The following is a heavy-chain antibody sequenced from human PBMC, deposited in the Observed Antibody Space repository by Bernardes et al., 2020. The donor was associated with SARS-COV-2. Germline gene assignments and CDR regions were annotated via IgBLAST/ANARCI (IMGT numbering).Heavy chain of an antibody. J-gene: IGHJ6*02. CDR1: GFTLSTYA. Sequence: GGSLRLSCAAPGFTLSTYAMHWVRQAPGTGLEWVALISYDGSNQYHADSVKGRFTISRDNSKNTLYLQMNSLRAEDTAVYYCARGYGGNYYYGMDVWGQGTTVTVSS. CDR2: ISYDGSNQ. D-gene: IGHD4-17*01. V-gene: IGHV3-30-3*01. CDR3: ARGYGGNYYYGMDV.